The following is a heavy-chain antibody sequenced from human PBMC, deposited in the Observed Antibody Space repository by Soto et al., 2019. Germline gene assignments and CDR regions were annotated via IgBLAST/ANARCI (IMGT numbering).Heavy chain of an antibody. CDR2: TRNKANSYTT. CDR1: GFTLSDHY. CDR3: TRGAGEQQKSEGYYYALDV. V-gene: IGHV3-72*01. D-gene: IGHD6-13*01. Sequence: LRLSCAASGFTLSDHYMDWVRQAPGKGLEWVARTRNKANSYTTEYAASVKGRFSISRDDSKNSMYLQLNSLKTEDTAVYYCTRGAGEQQKSEGYYYALDVWGLGTTVTVSS. J-gene: IGHJ6*02.